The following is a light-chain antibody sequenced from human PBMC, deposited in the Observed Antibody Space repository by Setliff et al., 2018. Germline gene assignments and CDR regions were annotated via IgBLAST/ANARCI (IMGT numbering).Light chain of an antibody. CDR3: QQYGSSPTT. J-gene: IGKJ1*01. CDR1: QSVSSAY. CDR2: AAS. Sequence: EIVLTQSPGTLSLSPGERATLSCRASQSVSSAYFAWYQQRPGQAPRLLFYAASSRATGIPDRFSGGGSGTDFTLTISRLEPADFAVYYCQQYGSSPTTVGQGTKVDIK. V-gene: IGKV3-20*01.